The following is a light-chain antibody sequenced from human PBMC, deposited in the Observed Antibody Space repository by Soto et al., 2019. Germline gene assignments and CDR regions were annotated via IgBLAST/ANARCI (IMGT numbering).Light chain of an antibody. CDR2: DVS. CDR1: SSDVGGYNY. CDR3: CSHAGTYTYV. V-gene: IGLV2-11*01. J-gene: IGLJ1*01. Sequence: QSVLTQPRSVSGSPGQSVTISCTGTSSDVGGYNYVSWYQQHPGKAPKLMIYDVSKRPSGVPDRFSGFKSGNTASLTISGLQAEDEADYSCCSHAGTYTYVFGTGTKVTVL.